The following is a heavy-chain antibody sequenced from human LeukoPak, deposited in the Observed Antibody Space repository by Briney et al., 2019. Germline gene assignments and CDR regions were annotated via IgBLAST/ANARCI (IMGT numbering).Heavy chain of an antibody. J-gene: IGHJ4*02. CDR2: ISSSSSYI. D-gene: IGHD1/OR15-1a*01. V-gene: IGHV3-21*04. CDR3: AKGPRGMRNKYYFDY. Sequence: GGSLRLSCAASGFTFSSYSMNWVRQAPGKGLEWVSSISSSSSYIYYADSVKGRFTISRDNAKNSLYLQMNSLRAEDTALYYCAKGPRGMRNKYYFDYWGQGTLVTVSS. CDR1: GFTFSSYS.